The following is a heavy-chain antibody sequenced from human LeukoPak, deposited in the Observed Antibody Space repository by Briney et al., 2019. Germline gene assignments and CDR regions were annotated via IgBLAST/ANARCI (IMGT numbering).Heavy chain of an antibody. J-gene: IGHJ4*02. Sequence: PRGSLRLSCAASGFTFSSYSMNWVRQAPGKGLEWVSSISSSSSYIYYADSVKGRFTISRDNAKNSLCLQMNSLRAEDTAVYYCAAGYCTNGVCSNFDYWGRRTLVTVSS. D-gene: IGHD2-8*01. CDR2: ISSSSSYI. V-gene: IGHV3-21*01. CDR1: GFTFSSYS. CDR3: AAGYCTNGVCSNFDY.